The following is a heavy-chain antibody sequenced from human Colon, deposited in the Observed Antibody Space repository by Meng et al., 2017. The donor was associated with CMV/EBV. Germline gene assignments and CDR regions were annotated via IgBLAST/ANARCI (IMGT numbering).Heavy chain of an antibody. V-gene: IGHV3-9*01. Sequence: SLKISCAASTFAFDDYAMHWVRQAPGKGLECVSSINCDRGSIECADSVKGRFTISRDNAKNTLYLQMNSLRAEDTAVYYCARGRYYGMDVWGQGTTVTVSS. CDR3: ARGRYYGMDV. CDR1: TFAFDDYA. J-gene: IGHJ6*02. CDR2: INCDRGSI.